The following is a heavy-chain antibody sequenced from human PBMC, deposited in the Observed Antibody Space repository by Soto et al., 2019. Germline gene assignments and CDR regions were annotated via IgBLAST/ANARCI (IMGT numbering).Heavy chain of an antibody. CDR3: ARVRGRLGYCSSTSCYTIPNYYYYGMDV. J-gene: IGHJ6*02. Sequence: QVQLQQWGAGLLKPSETLSLTCAVYGGSFSGYYWSWIRQPPGKGLEWIGEINHSGSTNYNPSLKSRVTISVDTSKNQFSLKLSSVTAADTAVYYCARVRGRLGYCSSTSCYTIPNYYYYGMDVWGQGTTVTVSS. CDR2: INHSGST. D-gene: IGHD2-2*02. CDR1: GGSFSGYY. V-gene: IGHV4-34*01.